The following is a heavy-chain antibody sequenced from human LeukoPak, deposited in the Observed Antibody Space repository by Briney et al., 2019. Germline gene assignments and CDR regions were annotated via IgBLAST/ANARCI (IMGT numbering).Heavy chain of an antibody. Sequence: PGGSLRLSCAVSGFTLNSNAMCWVRQAPGKGLEWVSAISRIGVTTYYADSVEGRSTISRDTSKNTLYLQMNTLRPEDTAVYYCAKEEVPNDYWGQGTLVTVSS. V-gene: IGHV3-23*01. CDR3: AKEEVPNDY. CDR1: GFTLNSNA. D-gene: IGHD2-2*01. J-gene: IGHJ4*02. CDR2: ISRIGVTT.